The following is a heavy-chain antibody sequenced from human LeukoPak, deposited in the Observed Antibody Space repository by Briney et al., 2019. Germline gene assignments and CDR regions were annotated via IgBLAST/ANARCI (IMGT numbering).Heavy chain of an antibody. Sequence: SETLSLTCAVSGGSISSGGYSWSWIRQPPGKGLEWIGYIYHSGSTYYNPSLKSRVTISVDRSKNQFSLKLSSVTAADTAVYYCARVDYGDYVFDYWAREPWSPSPQ. CDR3: ARVDYGDYVFDY. CDR2: IYHSGST. D-gene: IGHD4-17*01. CDR1: GGSISSGGYS. J-gene: IGHJ4*02. V-gene: IGHV4-30-2*01.